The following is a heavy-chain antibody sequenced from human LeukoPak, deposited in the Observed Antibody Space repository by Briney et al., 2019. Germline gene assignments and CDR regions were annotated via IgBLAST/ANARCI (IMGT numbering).Heavy chain of an antibody. V-gene: IGHV3-7*01. J-gene: IGHJ6*02. CDR3: ASDPYYYYGMDV. Sequence: GGSLRLSCAASGFTFSRYWMSWVRQAPGKGLEWVANIKQDGSEKYYVDSVKGRFTISRDNAKNSLYLQTNSLRAEDTAVYYCASDPYYYYGMDVWGQGTTVTVSS. CDR2: IKQDGSEK. CDR1: GFTFSRYW.